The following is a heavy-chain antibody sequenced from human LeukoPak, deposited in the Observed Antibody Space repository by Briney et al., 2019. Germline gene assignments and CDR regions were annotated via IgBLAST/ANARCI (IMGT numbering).Heavy chain of an antibody. D-gene: IGHD4-17*01. V-gene: IGHV3-23*01. Sequence: GGSLRLSCAASGFTFSSYAMSWVRQAPGKGLEWVSTIGGSGSSSYYTDSVKGRFTISRDNSKDTLYLQMNSLRAEDTAVYYCAKGGDLRTTVTFVHYWGQGTLVTVSS. CDR3: AKGGDLRTTVTFVHY. CDR2: IGGSGSSS. CDR1: GFTFSSYA. J-gene: IGHJ4*02.